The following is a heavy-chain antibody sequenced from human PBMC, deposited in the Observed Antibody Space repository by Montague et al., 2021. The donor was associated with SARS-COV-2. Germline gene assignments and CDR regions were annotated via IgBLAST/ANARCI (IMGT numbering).Heavy chain of an antibody. CDR3: ARDRVRAAAGTRYYFDY. V-gene: IGHV3-33*01. CDR1: GFTFSSYG. Sequence: SLRLSCAASGFTFSSYGMHWVRQAPGKGLEWVAVIWYDGSNKYYADSVKGRFTISRDNSKNTLYLQMNSLRAEDTAVYYCARDRVRAAAGTRYYFDYWGQGTMVTVSS. CDR2: IWYDGSNK. D-gene: IGHD6-13*01. J-gene: IGHJ4*02.